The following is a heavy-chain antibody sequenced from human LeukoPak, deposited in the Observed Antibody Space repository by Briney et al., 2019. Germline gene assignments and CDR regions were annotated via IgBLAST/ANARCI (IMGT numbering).Heavy chain of an antibody. CDR1: GFTFSSYG. J-gene: IGHJ5*02. D-gene: IGHD2-15*01. CDR2: IWYDGSNK. Sequence: GGSLRLSCAASGFTFSSYGMHWVRQAPGKGLEWVAVIWYDGSNKYYADSVKGRFTISRDNAKNTLYLQMNSLRAEDTAVYYCARGCGYCSGGSRYAGWFDPWGQGTLVTVSS. CDR3: ARGCGYCSGGSRYAGWFDP. V-gene: IGHV3-33*01.